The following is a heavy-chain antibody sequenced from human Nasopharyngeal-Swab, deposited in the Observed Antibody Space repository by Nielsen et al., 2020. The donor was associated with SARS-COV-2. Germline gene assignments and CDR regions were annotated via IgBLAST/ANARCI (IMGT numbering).Heavy chain of an antibody. Sequence: GESLKISCAASGFTFSSYAMSWVRQAPGKGLEWVAVIYSGGSSTYYADSVKGRFTISRDNSKNTRYLQMNSLRAEDTAVYYCAIRSGGSCYWGQGTLVTVSS. CDR1: GFTFSSYA. CDR2: IYSGGSST. V-gene: IGHV3-23*03. J-gene: IGHJ4*02. CDR3: AIRSGGSCY. D-gene: IGHD2-15*01.